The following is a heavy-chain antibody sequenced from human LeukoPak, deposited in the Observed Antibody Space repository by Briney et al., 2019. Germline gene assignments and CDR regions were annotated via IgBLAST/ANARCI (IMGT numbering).Heavy chain of an antibody. D-gene: IGHD1-26*01. V-gene: IGHV4-31*03. CDR1: GDSISSGAYY. J-gene: IGHJ3*02. CDR3: ARHLGVGATENAFDI. CDR2: ISHIGTT. Sequence: SETLSLTCTVSGDSISSGAYYWTWVRQYPGTGLEWIGYISHIGTTYNNPSLKSRVSISVDTSRNQFSLKLSSVTAADTAVYYCARHLGVGATENAFDIWGQGTMVTVSS.